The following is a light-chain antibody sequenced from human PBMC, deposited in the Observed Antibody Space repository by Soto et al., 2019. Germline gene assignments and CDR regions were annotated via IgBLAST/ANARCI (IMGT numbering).Light chain of an antibody. Sequence: DIVLTQSPATLALSPGERSTLSFGASQSVSSSRLAWYQQKPALAPRLLIYDASSRATGIPDRFSGSGSGTDFTLTISRLEPEDFAVYYCQQYGNSPITFGQGTRLEIK. CDR2: DAS. J-gene: IGKJ5*01. CDR3: QQYGNSPIT. V-gene: IGKV3D-20*01. CDR1: QSVSSSR.